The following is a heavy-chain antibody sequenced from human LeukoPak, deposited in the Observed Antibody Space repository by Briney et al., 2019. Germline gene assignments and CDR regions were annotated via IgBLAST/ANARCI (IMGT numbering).Heavy chain of an antibody. V-gene: IGHV1-24*01. Sequence: ASVTVSCKVSGYTLTELSMHWVRQAPGKGLEWMGGFDPEDGETIYAQKFQGRVTMTEDTSTDTAYMELSSLRSEDTAVYYCATAKGTTYGMDVWGQGTTVTVSS. CDR3: ATAKGTTYGMDV. CDR1: GYTLTELS. J-gene: IGHJ6*02. D-gene: IGHD1-1*01. CDR2: FDPEDGET.